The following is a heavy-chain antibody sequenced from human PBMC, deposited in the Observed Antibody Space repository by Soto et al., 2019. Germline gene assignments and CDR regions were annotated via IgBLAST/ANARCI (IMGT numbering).Heavy chain of an antibody. V-gene: IGHV4-31*03. J-gene: IGHJ4*02. CDR2: IYYSGST. CDR3: ARSTSTVTNLDY. CDR1: GGSISSGGYY. D-gene: IGHD4-17*01. Sequence: SETLSLTRSVSGGSISSGGYYWNWIRQHPGKGLEWIGYIYYSGSTYYNPSLKSRVTISVDTSKNQFSLKLSSVTAADTAVYYCARSTSTVTNLDYWGQGTLVTVSS.